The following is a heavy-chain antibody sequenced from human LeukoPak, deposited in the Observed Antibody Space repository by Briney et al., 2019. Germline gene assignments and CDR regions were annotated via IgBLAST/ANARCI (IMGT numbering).Heavy chain of an antibody. CDR1: GYTFTGYY. Sequence: ASVKVSCKASGYTFTGYYMHWVRQAPGQGLEWMGWINPNSGGTNYAQKFQGRVTMTRDTSISTAYMELSRLRSDDTAVYYCARDPVIVVVTASLGHYYYGMAVWGQGTTVTVSS. J-gene: IGHJ6*02. CDR3: ARDPVIVVVTASLGHYYYGMAV. CDR2: INPNSGGT. D-gene: IGHD2-21*02. V-gene: IGHV1-2*02.